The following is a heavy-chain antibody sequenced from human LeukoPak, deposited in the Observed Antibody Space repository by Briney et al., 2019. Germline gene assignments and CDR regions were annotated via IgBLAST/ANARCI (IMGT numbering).Heavy chain of an antibody. CDR2: IYYSGST. CDR3: ARGHTAASVWAFDY. CDR1: GGSISSYY. D-gene: IGHD6-13*01. J-gene: IGHJ4*02. Sequence: SETLSLTCTVSGGSISSYYWSWIRQPPGKGLEWIGYIYYSGSTNYNPSLKSRVTISVDTSKNQFSLKLSSVTAADTAVYYCARGHTAASVWAFDYWGQGTLVTVSS. V-gene: IGHV4-59*01.